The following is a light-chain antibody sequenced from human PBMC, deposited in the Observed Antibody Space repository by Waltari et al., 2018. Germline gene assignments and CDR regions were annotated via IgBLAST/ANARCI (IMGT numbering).Light chain of an antibody. CDR3: QACDSSTVV. Sequence: SYELTQPPSVSVSPGQTASITCSGDKLGDKYACWYQQKPGQAPVLVIYQDGKRPSGIPDQLSSSNSGITATLTISGTQAMDEADYYCQACDSSTVVFCGRTKLTVL. CDR2: QDG. CDR1: KLGDKY. J-gene: IGLJ2*01. V-gene: IGLV3-1*01.